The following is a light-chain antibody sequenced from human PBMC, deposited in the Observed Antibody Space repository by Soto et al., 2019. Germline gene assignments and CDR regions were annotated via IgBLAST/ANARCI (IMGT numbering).Light chain of an antibody. CDR2: EAS. Sequence: QSALTQPASVSGSPGQSITISCTGTSSDVGSYNLVSWYQQHPGKAPKLIIYEASKRPSGVSNRFSGSKSGNRASLTISGLQAEDEADYYCCSYAGNSTYVFGAGTKVTVL. CDR1: SSDVGSYNL. CDR3: CSYAGNSTYV. V-gene: IGLV2-23*01. J-gene: IGLJ1*01.